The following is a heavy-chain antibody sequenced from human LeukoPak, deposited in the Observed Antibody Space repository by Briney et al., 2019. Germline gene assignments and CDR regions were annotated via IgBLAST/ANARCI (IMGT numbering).Heavy chain of an antibody. V-gene: IGHV3-30*04. CDR3: ARWGSGSYDY. CDR2: ISYDGSNK. D-gene: IGHD1-26*01. Sequence: GRSLRLSCAASGFTFSSYAMHWVRQAPGKGLEWVAVISYDGSNKYYADSVKGRFTISRDNSKNTLYLQMNSLRAEDTAVYYCARWGSGSYDYWGQGTLVTVSP. J-gene: IGHJ4*02. CDR1: GFTFSSYA.